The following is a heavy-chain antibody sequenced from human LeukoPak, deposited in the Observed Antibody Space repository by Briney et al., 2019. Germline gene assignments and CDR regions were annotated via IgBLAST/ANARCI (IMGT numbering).Heavy chain of an antibody. CDR2: ISGSGGST. Sequence: GGSLRLSCAASGFTVSSNYMSWVRQAPGKGLEWVSGISGSGGSTYYADSVRGRFTISRDNSKNTLYLQMNSLRAEDTAVYYCAKAIHRYCSSTSCYGGWFDPWGQGTLVTVSS. V-gene: IGHV3-23*01. D-gene: IGHD2-2*01. CDR3: AKAIHRYCSSTSCYGGWFDP. CDR1: GFTVSSNY. J-gene: IGHJ5*02.